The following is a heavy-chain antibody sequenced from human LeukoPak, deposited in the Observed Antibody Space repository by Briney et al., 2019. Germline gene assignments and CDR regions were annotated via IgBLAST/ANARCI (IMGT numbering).Heavy chain of an antibody. J-gene: IGHJ4*02. CDR2: ISYDGSNK. V-gene: IGHV3-30-3*01. CDR3: ARDDALMTYGGIYLD. Sequence: GRSLRLSCGASGFTFSSYAMHWVRQAPGKGLEWVAVISYDGSNKYYADSVKGRFTISRDNSKNTLYLQMNSLRAEDTAVYYCARDDALMTYGGIYLDWGQGTLVTVSS. CDR1: GFTFSSYA. D-gene: IGHD4-23*01.